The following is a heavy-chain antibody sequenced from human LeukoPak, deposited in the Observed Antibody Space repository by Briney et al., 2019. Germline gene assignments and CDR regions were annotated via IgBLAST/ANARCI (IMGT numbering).Heavy chain of an antibody. CDR3: AKDSGAIIIIPAAMGS. J-gene: IGHJ5*02. Sequence: GGSLRLSYAASGFAFSSYGMHWVRPAPGKGLEWVTCIQYDGSNKYYADSVKGRFTISRDDSKNTLYLQMSSLRAEDTAVYYCAKDSGAIIIIPAAMGSWGQGTLVTVPS. CDR1: GFAFSSYG. D-gene: IGHD2-2*01. V-gene: IGHV3-30*02. CDR2: IQYDGSNK.